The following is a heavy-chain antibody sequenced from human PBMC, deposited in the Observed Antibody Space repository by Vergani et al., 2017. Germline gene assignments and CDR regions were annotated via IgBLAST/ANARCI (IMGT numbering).Heavy chain of an antibody. V-gene: IGHV4-34*01. J-gene: IGHJ3*01. Sequence: QVQLQQWGAGLLKPSETLSLTCAVYGGSFSGYYWSWIRQPQGQGLEWSGEINHSGSTNYNPSLQSRVSMSVDTSKNQFSLTLTSVTAADTAVYYCARDNKQLRPRAFDLWGQGTMVTVSS. CDR2: INHSGST. CDR1: GGSFSGYY. D-gene: IGHD4-23*01. CDR3: ARDNKQLRPRAFDL.